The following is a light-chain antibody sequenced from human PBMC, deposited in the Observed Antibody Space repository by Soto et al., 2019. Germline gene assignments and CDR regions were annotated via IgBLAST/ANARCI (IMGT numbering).Light chain of an antibody. J-gene: IGKJ5*01. V-gene: IGKV1-6*01. CDR3: QHLTAYPIT. CDR1: QDIRKD. CDR2: GAS. Sequence: AIHITYSPSSLSPALVDRVAITCRASQDIRKDLAWYQQRPGKAPQILIYGASTLQTGVASRFSGSGSATDFTLTISDLQPEDFATYYCQHLTAYPITFGQGTRLEIK.